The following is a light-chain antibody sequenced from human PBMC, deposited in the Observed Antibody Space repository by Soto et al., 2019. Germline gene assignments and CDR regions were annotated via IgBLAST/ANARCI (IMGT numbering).Light chain of an antibody. V-gene: IGKV3-15*01. CDR1: ESGSSK. J-gene: IGKJ5*01. CDR2: GAS. CDR3: QQYNNWPLT. Sequence: IVMTQSPATLSVSPGERCTCCCRASESGSSKLAWYQQNPGEAPRLLIHGASTRATGIPARFSGSGSGTEFTLTISSLQSEDFAVYYCQQYNNWPLTFGQGTRLEIK.